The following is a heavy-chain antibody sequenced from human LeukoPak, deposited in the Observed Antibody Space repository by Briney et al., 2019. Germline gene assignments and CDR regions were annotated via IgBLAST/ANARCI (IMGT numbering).Heavy chain of an antibody. J-gene: IGHJ3*02. Sequence: SETLSLTCTVFYGSFSGYYWSWIRQPPGKGLEWIGEINHNGNTNYNPSLKSRVTISVDTSKDQFSLKLSSVTAADTAVYYCARHYYGSGSYAFDIWGQGTMVTVSS. CDR2: INHNGNT. CDR1: YGSFSGYY. V-gene: IGHV4-34*01. D-gene: IGHD3-10*01. CDR3: ARHYYGSGSYAFDI.